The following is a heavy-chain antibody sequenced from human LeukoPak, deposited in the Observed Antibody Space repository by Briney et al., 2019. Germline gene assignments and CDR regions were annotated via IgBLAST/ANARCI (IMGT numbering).Heavy chain of an antibody. D-gene: IGHD2-15*01. CDR2: IYYSGST. CDR3: ARETPDCSGGSCYQRYFDY. V-gene: IGHV4-59*01. CDR1: GGSISSYY. Sequence: PSETLSLTCTVSGGSISSYYWSWIRQPPGKGLEWIGYIYYSGSTNYNPSLKSRVTISVDTSKNQFSLKLSSVTAADTAVYYCARETPDCSGGSCYQRYFDYWGQGTLVTVSS. J-gene: IGHJ4*02.